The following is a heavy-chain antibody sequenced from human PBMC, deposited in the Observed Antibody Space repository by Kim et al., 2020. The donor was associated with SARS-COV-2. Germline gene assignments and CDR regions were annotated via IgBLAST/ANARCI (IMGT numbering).Heavy chain of an antibody. CDR2: IDGGGGTT. CDR3: MNVGWWVGWGP. J-gene: IGHJ5*02. CDR1: GFTFTGHS. Sequence: GGSLRLSCTTSGFTFTGHSMSWVRQAPGKGLEWVSIIDGGGGTTYYVSAEGRLFTISGNSSNNTFLLMMSAWGGDATAVYYVMNVGWWVGWGPCGQGSL. D-gene: IGHD2-15*01. V-gene: IGHV3-23*01.